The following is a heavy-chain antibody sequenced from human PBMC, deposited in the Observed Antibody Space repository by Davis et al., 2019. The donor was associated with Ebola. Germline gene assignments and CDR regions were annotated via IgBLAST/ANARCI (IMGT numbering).Heavy chain of an antibody. J-gene: IGHJ4*02. Sequence: GESLKISCQDSGNSFSSHWIAWVRQKPGKGLEWMGIIYPGDSDTRYSPSFQGQVTISADKSISTAYLQWSSLKASDTAMYYCARRGASSYYDSSGYYPLDYWGQGTLVTVSS. CDR1: GNSFSSHW. CDR2: IYPGDSDT. V-gene: IGHV5-51*01. CDR3: ARRGASSYYDSSGYYPLDY. D-gene: IGHD3-22*01.